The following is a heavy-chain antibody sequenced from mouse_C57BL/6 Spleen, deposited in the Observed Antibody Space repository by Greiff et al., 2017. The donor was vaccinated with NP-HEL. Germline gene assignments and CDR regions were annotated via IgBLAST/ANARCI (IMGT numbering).Heavy chain of an antibody. J-gene: IGHJ1*03. CDR2: ISSGGSYT. Sequence: EVQLQESGGDLVKPGGSLKLSCAASGFTFSSYGMSWVRQTPDKRLEWVATISSGGSYTYYPDSVKGRFTISRDNAKNTLYLQMSSLKSEDTALYYCARQVLGYFDVWGTGTTVTVSS. D-gene: IGHD1-1*01. CDR3: ARQVLGYFDV. V-gene: IGHV5-6*01. CDR1: GFTFSSYG.